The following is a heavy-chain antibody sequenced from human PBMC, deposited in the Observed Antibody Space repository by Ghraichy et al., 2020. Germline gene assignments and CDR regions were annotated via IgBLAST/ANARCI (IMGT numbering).Heavy chain of an antibody. V-gene: IGHV3-23*01. D-gene: IGHD3-10*01. CDR1: GFTFSSYA. CDR3: ARGGPLAWFAFDI. J-gene: IGHJ3*02. CDR2: ISDNGGST. Sequence: AGSLRLSCAASGFTFSSYAMSWVRQAPGKGLEWVSIISDNGGSTYYADSVKGRFTISRVNSKNTLYLQMNSLRAEDTAVYYCARGGPLAWFAFDIWGQGTTVTVSS.